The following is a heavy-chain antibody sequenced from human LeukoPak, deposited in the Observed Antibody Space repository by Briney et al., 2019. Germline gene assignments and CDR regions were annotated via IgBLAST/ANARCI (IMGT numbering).Heavy chain of an antibody. V-gene: IGHV1-18*04. CDR3: AREGPDIVVVSNAFDI. D-gene: IGHD2-2*01. CDR1: GYTFTSYG. Sequence: ASVKVSCKASGYTFTSYGISCVRQAPGQGLEWMGWISVYNGDTNYAQKLQGRVTMTTDTSTSTAYMELRSLRSDDTAVYYCAREGPDIVVVSNAFDIWGQGTMVTVSS. J-gene: IGHJ3*02. CDR2: ISVYNGDT.